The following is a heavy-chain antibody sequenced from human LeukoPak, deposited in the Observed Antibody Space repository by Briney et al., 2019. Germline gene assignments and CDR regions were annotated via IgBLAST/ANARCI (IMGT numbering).Heavy chain of an antibody. D-gene: IGHD6-13*01. CDR1: GGSISSSSYY. V-gene: IGHV4-39*07. CDR3: ARVAAAGTYYFDY. CDR2: IYYSGST. Sequence: PSETLSLTCTVSGGSISSSSYYWGWIRQPPGKGLEWIGSIYYSGSTYYNPSLKSRVTISVDTSKNQFSLKLSSVTAADTAVYYCARVAAAGTYYFDYWGQGTLVTVSS. J-gene: IGHJ4*02.